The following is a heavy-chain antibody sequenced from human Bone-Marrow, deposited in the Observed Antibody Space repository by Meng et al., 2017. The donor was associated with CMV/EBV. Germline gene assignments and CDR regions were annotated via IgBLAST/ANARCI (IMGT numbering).Heavy chain of an antibody. J-gene: IGHJ4*02. D-gene: IGHD3-22*01. CDR3: ARGKYSGGYYPLDY. CDR2: INHSGST. Sequence: QAQLQQWGAGLLKPPETLSLTCAVYGESFSPYYWTWIRQPPGKGLEWIGEINHSGSTNYNPSLKSRVTISVDTSKNQFSLKLTSVTAADSALYYCARGKYSGGYYPLDYWGQGTLVTVSS. V-gene: IGHV4-34*01. CDR1: GESFSPYY.